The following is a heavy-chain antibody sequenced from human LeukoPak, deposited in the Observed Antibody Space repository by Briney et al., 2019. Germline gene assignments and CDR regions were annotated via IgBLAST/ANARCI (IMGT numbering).Heavy chain of an antibody. CDR2: ISGPGTST. V-gene: IGHV3-23*01. CDR1: GFTFSTYA. CDR3: ARGGFDI. Sequence: GGSLRLSCAASGFTFSTYAISWVRQAPGKGLEWVATISGPGTSTYYADSVKGRFTISRDNAKNSLYLQMNSLRAEDTAVYYCARGGFDIWGQGTMVTVSS. D-gene: IGHD3-10*01. J-gene: IGHJ3*02.